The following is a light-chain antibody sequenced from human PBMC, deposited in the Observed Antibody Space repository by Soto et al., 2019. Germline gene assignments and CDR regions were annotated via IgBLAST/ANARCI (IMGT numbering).Light chain of an antibody. CDR3: QQYGSSPWT. CDR1: QTVSSSY. Sequence: EIVLTQSPGTLSLSPGERATLSCRASQTVSSSYLVWYQQKPGQAPRPRIYGASIRATGIPDRFSGSGSGTDFTLTITRLEPEDFAVYYCQQYGSSPWTFGQGTKVEIK. V-gene: IGKV3-20*01. CDR2: GAS. J-gene: IGKJ1*01.